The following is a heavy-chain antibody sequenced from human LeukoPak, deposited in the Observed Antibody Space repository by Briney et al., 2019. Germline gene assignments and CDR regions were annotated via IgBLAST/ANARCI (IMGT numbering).Heavy chain of an antibody. CDR1: GFTFSSYA. CDR2: ISGSGGST. J-gene: IGHJ4*02. CDR3: AKAPYYDSSGYYPGIDY. V-gene: IGHV3-23*01. Sequence: GGSLRLSCAASGFTFSSYAMSWVRQAPGKGLEWVLAISGSGGSTYYADTVKGRFTISRDNSKNTLYLKMNSLRAEDTAVYYCAKAPYYDSSGYYPGIDYWGQGTLVTVSS. D-gene: IGHD3-22*01.